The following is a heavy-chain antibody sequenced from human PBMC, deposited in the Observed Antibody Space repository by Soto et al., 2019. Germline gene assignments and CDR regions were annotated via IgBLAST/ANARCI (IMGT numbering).Heavy chain of an antibody. J-gene: IGHJ4*02. CDR2: ISSSSSTI. D-gene: IGHD6-13*01. CDR1: GFTFSSYN. CDR3: ARGTAYSSSWYGDY. Sequence: EVQLVASGGGLVQPGGSLRLSCAASGFTFSSYNMNWVRQAPGKGLEWVSYISSSSSTIYYADSVKGRFTISRDNDKNSLYLQMNSLRDEDTAVYYCARGTAYSSSWYGDYWGQGTLVTVSS. V-gene: IGHV3-48*02.